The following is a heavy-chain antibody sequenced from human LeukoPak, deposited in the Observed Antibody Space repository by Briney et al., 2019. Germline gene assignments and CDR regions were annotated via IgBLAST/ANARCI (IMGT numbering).Heavy chain of an antibody. D-gene: IGHD6-19*01. Sequence: SETLSLTCAVYGGSFSGYYWSWIRQPPGEGLEWIGEINHSGSTNYNPSLKSRVTISVDTSKNQFSLKLSSVTAADTAVYYCARGRGYSSGWYLDYWGQGTLVTVSS. V-gene: IGHV4-34*01. CDR3: ARGRGYSSGWYLDY. CDR2: INHSGST. J-gene: IGHJ4*02. CDR1: GGSFSGYY.